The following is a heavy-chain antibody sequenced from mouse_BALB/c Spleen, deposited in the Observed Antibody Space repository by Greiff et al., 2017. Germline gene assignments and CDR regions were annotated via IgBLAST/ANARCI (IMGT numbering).Heavy chain of an antibody. J-gene: IGHJ3*01. D-gene: IGHD1-1*01. CDR2: ISDGGSYT. V-gene: IGHV5-4*02. CDR3: ARDYYGSRGFAY. CDR1: GFTFSDYY. Sequence: EVKLVESGGGLVKPGGSLKLSCAASGFTFSDYYMYWVRPTPEKRLEWVATISDGGSYTYYPDSVKGRFTISRDNAKNNLYLQMSSLKSEDTAMYYCARDYYGSRGFAYWGQGTLVTVSA.